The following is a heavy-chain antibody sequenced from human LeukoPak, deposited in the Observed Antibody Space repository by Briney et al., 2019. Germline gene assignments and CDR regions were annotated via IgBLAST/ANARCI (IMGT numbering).Heavy chain of an antibody. J-gene: IGHJ4*02. V-gene: IGHV4-34*01. D-gene: IGHD3-10*01. Sequence: SEXXXLTCAVYGGSFSGYYWSWSRQPPGKGGEWSGEMNQSGRTNYNRSLESRVTISVDTSKNQFSLKLSSVTAADPAEYYCARRHYYGSVPFDYWGPGTLVTVSS. CDR2: MNQSGRT. CDR1: GGSFSGYY. CDR3: ARRHYYGSVPFDY.